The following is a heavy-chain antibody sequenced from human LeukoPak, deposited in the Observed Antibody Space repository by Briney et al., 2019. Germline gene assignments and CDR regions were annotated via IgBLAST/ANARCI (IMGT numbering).Heavy chain of an antibody. V-gene: IGHV3-23*01. CDR3: AKDRADVVPTMVLDY. CDR2: ITGAGDTT. Sequence: GGSLRLSCAASGFTFSTFAMSWVRQDPGRGLEWVSSITGAGDTTFYPESVKGRFTISRDNSKNTLYLQMNSLRAEDMAVYYCAKDRADVVPTMVLDYWGQGILVTVSS. J-gene: IGHJ4*02. CDR1: GFTFSTFA. D-gene: IGHD5-12*01.